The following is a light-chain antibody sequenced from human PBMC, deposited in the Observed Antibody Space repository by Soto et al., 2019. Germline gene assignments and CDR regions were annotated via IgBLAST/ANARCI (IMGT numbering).Light chain of an antibody. J-gene: IGKJ1*01. Sequence: DLQMTQSPSTQSASVGDRVIITCRASQTISSWLAWYQQKPGKAPKLLIYDAYSLESGVPSRFSGSGSGTEFTLTISSLQPDDFATYYCQHYNSYSEAFGQGTKVDNK. V-gene: IGKV1-5*01. CDR3: QHYNSYSEA. CDR1: QTISSW. CDR2: DAY.